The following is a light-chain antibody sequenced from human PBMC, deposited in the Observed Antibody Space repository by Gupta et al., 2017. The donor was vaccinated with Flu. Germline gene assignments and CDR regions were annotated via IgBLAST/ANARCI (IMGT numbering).Light chain of an antibody. J-gene: IGKJ5*01. CDR1: QSVSSD. CDR3: QQYNNWPPFT. CDR2: GAS. V-gene: IGKV3-15*01. Sequence: ATLSVSLGERATLSCRASQSVSSDLAWYQQKPGQAPRLLIYGASTRATDIPARFSGSGSGTEFTLTISSLQSEDFAVYYCQQYNNWPPFTFGQGTRLEIK.